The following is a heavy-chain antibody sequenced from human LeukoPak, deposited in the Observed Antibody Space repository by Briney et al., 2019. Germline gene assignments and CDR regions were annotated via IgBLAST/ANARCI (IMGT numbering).Heavy chain of an antibody. D-gene: IGHD3-3*01. CDR2: INHSVST. V-gene: IGHV4-30-4*08. CDR3: ARGRRSGPIQYLGCLFDY. J-gene: IGHJ4*02. Sequence: TSQTLSLTCTVSGGSISSGDYYWSWIRQPPGKGLEWIVEINHSVSTNYNPSLKSRVTISVDTSKNQFSLKLSSVTAADTAVYYCARGRRSGPIQYLGCLFDYWGQGTLVTVSS. CDR1: GGSISSGDYY.